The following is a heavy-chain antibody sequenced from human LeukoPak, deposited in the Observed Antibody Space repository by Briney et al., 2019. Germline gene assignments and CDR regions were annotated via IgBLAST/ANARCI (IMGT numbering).Heavy chain of an antibody. Sequence: GESLKISCKGSGYSFTSYWIGWVRQMPGKGLEWMGIIYPGDSDTRYSPSFQGQVTISADKSISTAYLQWSSLKASDTAMYYCARRLRLGELSFRYAFDIWGQGTMVTVSS. CDR2: IYPGDSDT. CDR1: GYSFTSYW. V-gene: IGHV5-51*01. D-gene: IGHD3-16*02. J-gene: IGHJ3*02. CDR3: ARRLRLGELSFRYAFDI.